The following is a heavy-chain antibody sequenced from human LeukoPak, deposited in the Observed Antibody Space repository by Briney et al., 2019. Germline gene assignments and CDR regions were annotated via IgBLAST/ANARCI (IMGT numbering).Heavy chain of an antibody. J-gene: IGHJ4*02. CDR3: ARVNSYYYDSSGYYIFDY. V-gene: IGHV4-34*01. CDR2: INHSGST. Sequence: PSETLSLTCAVYGGSFSGYYWSWIRQPPGKGREGIGEINHSGSTNYNPSLKSRVTISVDTSKNQFSLKLSSVTAADTAVYYCARVNSYYYDSSGYYIFDYWGQGTLVTVSS. CDR1: GGSFSGYY. D-gene: IGHD3-22*01.